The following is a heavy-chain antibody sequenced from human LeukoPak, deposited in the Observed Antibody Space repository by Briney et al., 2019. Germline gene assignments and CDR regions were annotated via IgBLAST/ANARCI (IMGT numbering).Heavy chain of an antibody. CDR2: ISAYNGNT. Sequence: GASVKVSCKASGYTFTSYGISWVRQAPGQGLEWMGWISAYNGNTNYAQKLQGRVTMTTDTSTSTAYMELRSLRSDDTAVYYCARVEYDSSGYYKSLGAFDIWGQGTMVTVSS. D-gene: IGHD3-22*01. J-gene: IGHJ3*02. V-gene: IGHV1-18*01. CDR3: ARVEYDSSGYYKSLGAFDI. CDR1: GYTFTSYG.